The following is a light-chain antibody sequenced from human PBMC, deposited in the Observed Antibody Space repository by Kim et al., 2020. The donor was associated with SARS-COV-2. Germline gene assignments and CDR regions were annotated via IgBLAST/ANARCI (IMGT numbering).Light chain of an antibody. CDR2: GKD. V-gene: IGLV3-19*01. J-gene: IGLJ2*01. Sequence: VALGQTVRSTCQGDSLRSYYATWYQQKPGQAPKVVIYGKDSRPSGVPDRFSGSSSGNTAYLTITGTQAGDEADYYCNSRDSNDYVVFGGGTKVTVL. CDR3: NSRDSNDYVV. CDR1: SLRSYY.